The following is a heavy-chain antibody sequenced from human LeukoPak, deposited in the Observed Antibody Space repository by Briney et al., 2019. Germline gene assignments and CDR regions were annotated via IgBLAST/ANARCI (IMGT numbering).Heavy chain of an antibody. Sequence: GGSLRLSCAASGFTFSSYGMSWVRQAPGKGLEWVSIISGSGGSTYYADSVKGRFTISRDNSKNTLYLQMNSLRAEDTAVYYCAKHSSCMLCPGRLDPWGQGTLVTVSS. CDR3: AKHSSCMLCPGRLDP. J-gene: IGHJ5*02. CDR2: ISGSGGST. V-gene: IGHV3-23*01. CDR1: GFTFSSYG. D-gene: IGHD2-8*01.